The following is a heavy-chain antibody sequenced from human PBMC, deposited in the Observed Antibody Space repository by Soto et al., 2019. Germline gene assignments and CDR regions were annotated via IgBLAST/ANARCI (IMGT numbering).Heavy chain of an antibody. CDR2: IYWDDDK. J-gene: IGHJ4*02. CDR3: ARDRSGNFGFDY. D-gene: IGHD1-26*01. Sequence: QLTLQESGPTLVEPTQTLTLTCTFSGFSLTTRGVGVGWIRQPPGKALEWLALIYWDDDKRYSPSLKTRLIIXKXXSKNQVVLTMTNVDPVDTATYYCARDRSGNFGFDYWGQGTLVTVSS. CDR1: GFSLTTRGVG. V-gene: IGHV2-5*02.